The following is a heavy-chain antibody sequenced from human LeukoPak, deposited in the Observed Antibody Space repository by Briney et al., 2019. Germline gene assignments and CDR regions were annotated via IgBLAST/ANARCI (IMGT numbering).Heavy chain of an antibody. CDR3: AKGREYQLRDAFDI. J-gene: IGHJ3*02. CDR2: VSWNSGSI. Sequence: GGSLGLSCEASGFTFDDYAMHWVRQAPGKGLEWVSGVSWNSGSIGYADSVKGRFTISRDNAKNSLNLQMNSLRAEVSALYYCAKGREYQLRDAFDIWGQGTTVIVSS. V-gene: IGHV3-9*01. D-gene: IGHD2-2*01. CDR1: GFTFDDYA.